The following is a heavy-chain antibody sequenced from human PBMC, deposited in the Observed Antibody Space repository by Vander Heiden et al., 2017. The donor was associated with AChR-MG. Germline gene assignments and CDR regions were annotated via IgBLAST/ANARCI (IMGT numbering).Heavy chain of an antibody. CDR1: GFTVSSNY. Sequence: EVQLVESGGGLVQPGGSLRLSCAASGFTVSSNYMSWVRQAPGKGLEWVSVIYSGGSTYYADSVKGRFTISRDNSKNTLYLQMNSLRAEDTAVYYCARGPRCISTSCYRLLYYFDYWGQGTLVTVSS. CDR2: IYSGGST. CDR3: ARGPRCISTSCYRLLYYFDY. V-gene: IGHV3-66*01. D-gene: IGHD2-2*01. J-gene: IGHJ4*02.